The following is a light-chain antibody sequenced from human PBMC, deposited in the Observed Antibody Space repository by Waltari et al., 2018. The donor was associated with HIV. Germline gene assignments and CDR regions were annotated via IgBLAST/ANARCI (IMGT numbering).Light chain of an antibody. V-gene: IGKV1-39*01. J-gene: IGKJ2*01. Sequence: QSTWAPSFLSASVGDRVTITCRASQSINTYLNWYQQKPGKAPKLLIYAASTLQSGVPSRFSGSGSGTDFTLTITSLQSEDFATYYCQRAVNAPYTFGQGTRVDIK. CDR2: AAS. CDR3: QRAVNAPYT. CDR1: QSINTY.